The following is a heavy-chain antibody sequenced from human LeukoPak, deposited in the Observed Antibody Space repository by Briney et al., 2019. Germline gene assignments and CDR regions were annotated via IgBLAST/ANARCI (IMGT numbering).Heavy chain of an antibody. Sequence: GESLKTSCKGSGYSFSAYWIAWVRQMPGKGLEWMGIINPRDSDTRYSPSFLGQVTFSADKSINTAYLQWRSLKAPDTAIYYCAKISLAGDYFDYWGQGTLVIVSS. V-gene: IGHV5-51*01. J-gene: IGHJ4*02. CDR3: AKISLAGDYFDY. CDR1: GYSFSAYW. CDR2: INPRDSDT. D-gene: IGHD6-19*01.